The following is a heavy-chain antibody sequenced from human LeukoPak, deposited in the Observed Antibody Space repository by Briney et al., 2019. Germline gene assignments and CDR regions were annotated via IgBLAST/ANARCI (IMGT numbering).Heavy chain of an antibody. V-gene: IGHV4-34*08. Sequence: GSLRLSCAASGFTFSTYAMSWIRQPPGKGLEWIGEINHSGSTNYNPSLKSRVTISVDTSKNQFSLKLSSVTAADTAVYYCACGGDCLDYWGQGTLVTVSS. J-gene: IGHJ4*02. CDR1: GFTFSTYA. CDR2: INHSGST. D-gene: IGHD2-21*01. CDR3: ACGGDCLDY.